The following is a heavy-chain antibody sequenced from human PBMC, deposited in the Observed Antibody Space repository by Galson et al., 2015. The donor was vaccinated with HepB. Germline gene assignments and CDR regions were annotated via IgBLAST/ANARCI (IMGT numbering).Heavy chain of an antibody. CDR3: ARKVVITMVYYYGMDV. CDR2: ISSSSSYI. D-gene: IGHD3-22*01. J-gene: IGHJ6*02. Sequence: SLRLSCAASGFTFSSYSMNWVRQAPGKGLEWVSSISSSSSYIYYADSVKGRFTISRDNAKNSLYLQMNSLRAEDTAVYYCARKVVITMVYYYGMDVWGQGTTVTVSS. CDR1: GFTFSSYS. V-gene: IGHV3-21*01.